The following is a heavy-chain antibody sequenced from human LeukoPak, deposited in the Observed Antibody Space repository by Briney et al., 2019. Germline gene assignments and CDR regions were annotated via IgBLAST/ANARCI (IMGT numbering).Heavy chain of an antibody. J-gene: IGHJ2*01. CDR1: GYTFTSYG. CDR3: ARVRGGSCYWCPPNWYFDL. V-gene: IGHV1-18*01. CDR2: ISAYNGNT. Sequence: ASVKVSCKASGYTFTSYGISWVRQAPGQGLEWMGWISAYNGNTNYAQKLQGRVTMTTDTSTSTAYMELRSLRSDDTAVYYCARVRGGSCYWCPPNWYFDLWGRGTLVTVSS. D-gene: IGHD2-15*01.